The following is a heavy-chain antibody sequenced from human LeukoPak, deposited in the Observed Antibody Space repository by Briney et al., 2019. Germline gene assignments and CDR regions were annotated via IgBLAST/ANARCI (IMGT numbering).Heavy chain of an antibody. D-gene: IGHD6-19*01. CDR1: GFTFSSYA. Sequence: PGGSLRLSCAASGFTFSSYAMSWVRQAPEKGLEWVSSISGSGGRKWFADSVKGRFTISRDNSENTLYLQMNRLRAEDTALYYCAKESSVAGAGLLDYWGQGTLVTVSS. J-gene: IGHJ4*02. CDR3: AKESSVAGAGLLDY. V-gene: IGHV3-23*01. CDR2: ISGSGGRK.